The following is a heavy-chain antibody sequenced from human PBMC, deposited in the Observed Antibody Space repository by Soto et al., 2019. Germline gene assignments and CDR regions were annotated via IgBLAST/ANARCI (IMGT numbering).Heavy chain of an antibody. CDR1: GGTFSSYA. J-gene: IGHJ4*02. Sequence: SVKVSCKASGGTFSSYAISWVRQAPGQGLEWMGGIIPIFGTANYAQKFQGRVTITADESTSTAYMELSSLRSEDTAVYYCARGLEDYYDSSGPFDYWGQGTMVTVSS. CDR3: ARGLEDYYDSSGPFDY. D-gene: IGHD3-22*01. V-gene: IGHV1-69*13. CDR2: IIPIFGTA.